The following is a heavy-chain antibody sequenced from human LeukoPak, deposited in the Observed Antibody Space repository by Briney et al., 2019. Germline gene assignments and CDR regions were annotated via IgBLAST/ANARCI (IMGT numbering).Heavy chain of an antibody. V-gene: IGHV3-48*02. CDR3: AKSESYRFDY. Sequence: GGSLRLSCAAFGFTFSSYSVSWVRQAPGKGLEWVSFISSSSTTMYYADSVKGRFTISRDNAKNSLYLQVNSLRDEDTAVYYCAKSESYRFDYWGQGTLVTVSS. CDR1: GFTFSSYS. D-gene: IGHD1-26*01. CDR2: ISSSSTTM. J-gene: IGHJ4*02.